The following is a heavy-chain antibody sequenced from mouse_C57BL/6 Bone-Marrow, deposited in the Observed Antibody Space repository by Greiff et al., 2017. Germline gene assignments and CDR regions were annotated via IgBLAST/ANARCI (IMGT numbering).Heavy chain of an antibody. CDR2: IYPGSGNT. CDR1: GYSFTSSY. CDR3: ARNYDYDYYYAMDD. V-gene: IGHV1-66*01. J-gene: IGHJ4*01. D-gene: IGHD2-4*01. Sequence: QVQLKESGPELVKPGASVKISCKASGYSFTSSYIHWVKQRPGQGLEWIGWIYPGSGNTKYNEKFKGKATLTADTSSSTAYMQRSSLTSEDSAVSYCARNYDYDYYYAMDDWGQGTSVTVSS.